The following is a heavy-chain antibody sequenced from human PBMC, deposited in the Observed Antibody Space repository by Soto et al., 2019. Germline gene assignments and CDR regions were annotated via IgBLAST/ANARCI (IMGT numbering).Heavy chain of an antibody. CDR2: ISGSGGST. Sequence: EVQLLESGGGLVQPGGSLRLSCAASGFTFSSYAMSWVRQAPGKGLEWVSAISGSGGSTYYADSVKGRFAISRDNSKNTLYLQMNSLRAEDTAVYYCANEPSRLVRGDTGWGQGTLVTVSS. CDR1: GFTFSSYA. V-gene: IGHV3-23*01. CDR3: ANEPSRLVRGDTG. J-gene: IGHJ4*02. D-gene: IGHD3-10*01.